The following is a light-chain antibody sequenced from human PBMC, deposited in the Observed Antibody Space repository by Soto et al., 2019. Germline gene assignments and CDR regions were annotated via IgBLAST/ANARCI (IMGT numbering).Light chain of an antibody. Sequence: DIQMPQSPSTLAASVGDRVTITCRASQNINYWLAWYQHKLGSPPKLLIFDASNLGRGVPSRFSGGGSGTQFTLNISSLRPDDVATYYCQQYSGPRTFGQGTKVEIK. CDR1: QNINYW. CDR2: DAS. V-gene: IGKV1-5*01. CDR3: QQYSGPRT. J-gene: IGKJ1*01.